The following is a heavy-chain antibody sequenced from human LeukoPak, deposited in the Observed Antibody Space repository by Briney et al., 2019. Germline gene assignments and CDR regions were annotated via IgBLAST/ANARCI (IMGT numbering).Heavy chain of an antibody. D-gene: IGHD3-22*01. CDR3: EKANLPPRYDSSGYYLDY. CDR2: ISWDGGST. Sequence: PGGSLRLSCAASGFTFDDYTMHWVRHAPGEGLEWVSLISWDGGSTYYADSVKGRLTISRDNSKNSLYLQMNSLRTEDTALYYCEKANLPPRYDSSGYYLDYWGQGTLVTVSS. CDR1: GFTFDDYT. V-gene: IGHV3-43*01. J-gene: IGHJ4*02.